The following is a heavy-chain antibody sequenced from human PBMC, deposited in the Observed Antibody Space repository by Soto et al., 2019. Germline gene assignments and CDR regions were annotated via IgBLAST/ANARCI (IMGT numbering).Heavy chain of an antibody. CDR1: EFPFRSYA. J-gene: IGHJ6*02. CDR2: ISGSGVST. V-gene: IGHV3-23*01. Sequence: GVLLSLPCTVSEFPFRSYAMSWVSQAPGKGLEGVSAISGSGVSTYYADSVKGRFTISRDNSKNTLYLQMNSLRAEDMAVYYCARATTYSGSYSFIDYGMDVWGQGTTVTVS. D-gene: IGHD1-26*01. CDR3: ARATTYSGSYSFIDYGMDV.